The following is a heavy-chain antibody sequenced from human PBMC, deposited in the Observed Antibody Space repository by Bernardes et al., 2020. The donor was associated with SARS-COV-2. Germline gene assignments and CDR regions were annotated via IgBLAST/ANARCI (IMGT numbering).Heavy chain of an antibody. CDR2: IGVYGNT. D-gene: IGHD2-8*02. CDR3: AKDVFWWQLDS. V-gene: IGHV3-23*01. CDR1: GFSFSTNA. Sequence: GGSLRLSCVASGFSFSTNAMSWFRQAPGKGLEWVSVIGVYGNTHYSDSVRGRFSISRDNSNNMLFLQMDSLRAEDTAMYYCAKDVFWWQLDSWGQGALVTVSS. J-gene: IGHJ4*02.